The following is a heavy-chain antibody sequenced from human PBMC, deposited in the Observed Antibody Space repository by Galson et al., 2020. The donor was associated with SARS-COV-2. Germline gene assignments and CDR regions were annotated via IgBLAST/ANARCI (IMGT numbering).Heavy chain of an antibody. J-gene: IGHJ4*02. V-gene: IGHV4-59*01. Sequence: PSETLSLTCTVSGGSISSYYWSWIRQPPGKGLEWIGYIYYSGSTNYNPSLKSRVTISVDTSKNQFSLKLSSVTAADTAVYYCARARRTRNVWGSSFDYWGQGTLVTVSS. D-gene: IGHD3-16*01. CDR2: IYYSGST. CDR1: GGSISSYY. CDR3: ARARRTRNVWGSSFDY.